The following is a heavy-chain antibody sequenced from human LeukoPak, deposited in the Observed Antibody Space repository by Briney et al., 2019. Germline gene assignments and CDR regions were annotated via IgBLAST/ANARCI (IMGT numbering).Heavy chain of an antibody. CDR1: GFTFSSYW. D-gene: IGHD6-13*01. V-gene: IGHV3-7*01. Sequence: GGSLRLSCAASGFTFSSYWMSWVRQAPGKGLEWVANIKQDGSEKSYVDSVKGRFTISRDNAKNSLYLQMNSLRAEDTAVYYCASIAAAGTEEFDYWGQGTLVTVSS. J-gene: IGHJ4*02. CDR2: IKQDGSEK. CDR3: ASIAAAGTEEFDY.